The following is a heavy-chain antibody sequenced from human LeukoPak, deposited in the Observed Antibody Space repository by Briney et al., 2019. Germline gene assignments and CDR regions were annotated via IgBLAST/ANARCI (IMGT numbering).Heavy chain of an antibody. CDR1: GFTLSSYG. D-gene: IGHD3-22*01. CDR3: AKDQEGSVYYDSSALPDY. CDR2: IRYDGSNK. Sequence: GGSLRLSCAASGFTLSSYGMHWVRQAPGKGLEWVAFIRYDGSNKYYADSVKGRFTISRDNSKNTLYLQMNSLRAEDTAVYYCAKDQEGSVYYDSSALPDYWGQGTLVTVSS. J-gene: IGHJ4*02. V-gene: IGHV3-30*02.